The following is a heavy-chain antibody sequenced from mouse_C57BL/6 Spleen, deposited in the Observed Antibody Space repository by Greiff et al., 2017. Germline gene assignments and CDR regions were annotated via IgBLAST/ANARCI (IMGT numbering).Heavy chain of an antibody. V-gene: IGHV1-20*01. Sequence: VQLQQSGPELVKPGDSVKISCKASGYSFTGYFMNWVMQSHGKSLEWIGRINPYNGDTFYNQKFKGKDTLTVDKSSSTAHMELRSLTSEDSAVYYCARSYYGSSYYAMDYWGQGTSVTVSS. CDR2: INPYNGDT. CDR3: ARSYYGSSYYAMDY. CDR1: GYSFTGYF. J-gene: IGHJ4*01. D-gene: IGHD1-1*01.